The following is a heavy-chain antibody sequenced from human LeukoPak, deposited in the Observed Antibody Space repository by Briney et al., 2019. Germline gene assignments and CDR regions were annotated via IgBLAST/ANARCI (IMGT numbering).Heavy chain of an antibody. Sequence: KTGGSLRLSCAASGFTFSSYSMNWVRQAPGKGLEWVSSISSSSSYIYYADSVKGRFTISRDNSKNTLYLQMNSLRAEDTAGYYCARSREHKYEVDYWGQGTLVTVSS. D-gene: IGHD1/OR15-1a*01. CDR3: ARSREHKYEVDY. J-gene: IGHJ4*02. CDR2: ISSSSSYI. V-gene: IGHV3-21*04. CDR1: GFTFSSYS.